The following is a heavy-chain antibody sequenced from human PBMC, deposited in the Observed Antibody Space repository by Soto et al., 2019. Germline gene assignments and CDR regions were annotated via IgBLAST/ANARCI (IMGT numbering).Heavy chain of an antibody. J-gene: IGHJ4*02. CDR2: IFPRDSDT. CDR3: PRLGSLLQPIDY. D-gene: IGHD4-4*01. V-gene: IGHV5-51*01. CDR1: GYTFTNYW. Sequence: PGESLKISCQASGYTFTNYWIAWVRHMPGRGLEWMGLIFPRDSDTRYTSSFEGQVTISSDKSIGVAYLQWASLKASDTAIYFWPRLGSLLQPIDYWGQGTTVTVSS.